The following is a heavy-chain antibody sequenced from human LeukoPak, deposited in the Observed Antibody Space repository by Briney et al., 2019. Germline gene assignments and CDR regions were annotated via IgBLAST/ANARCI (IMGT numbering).Heavy chain of an antibody. Sequence: PGGTLRLSCAVSGFTFSSYSMSWVRQAPGKGLEWVSSISSSSSYIYYADSVKGRFTISRDNAKNSLYLQMNSLRAEDTAVYYCARDRGYYDILTEYDYWGQGTLVTVSS. J-gene: IGHJ4*02. CDR3: ARDRGYYDILTEYDY. CDR2: ISSSSSYI. V-gene: IGHV3-21*01. D-gene: IGHD3-9*01. CDR1: GFTFSSYS.